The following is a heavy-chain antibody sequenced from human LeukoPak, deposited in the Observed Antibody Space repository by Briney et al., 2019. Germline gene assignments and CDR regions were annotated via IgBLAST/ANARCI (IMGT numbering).Heavy chain of an antibody. V-gene: IGHV4-59*12. CDR1: GGSISSYY. J-gene: IGHJ4*02. CDR3: ARGGYGDYSGLYC. Sequence: SETLSHTCTVSGGSISSYYWSWIRQPPGKGLEWIGSIYYSGSTYYNPSLKSRVTISVDKSKNQFSLKLSSVTAADTAVYYCARGGYGDYSGLYCWGQGTLVTVSS. CDR2: IYYSGST. D-gene: IGHD4-17*01.